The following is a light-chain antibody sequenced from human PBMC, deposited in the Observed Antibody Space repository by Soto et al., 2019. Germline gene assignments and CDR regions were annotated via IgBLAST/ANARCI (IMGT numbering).Light chain of an antibody. V-gene: IGKV3-20*01. J-gene: IGKJ1*01. CDR2: GAS. CDR1: PSVSSTF. Sequence: EIVLTQSPCSLSLSPGERATLSCRASPSVSSTFFAWYQQRPGQAPRLLMYGASSRATGIPERFSGSGSGTDFTLTISRLEPEDFGVYYCQQFESSVTFGQGTKVEIK. CDR3: QQFESSVT.